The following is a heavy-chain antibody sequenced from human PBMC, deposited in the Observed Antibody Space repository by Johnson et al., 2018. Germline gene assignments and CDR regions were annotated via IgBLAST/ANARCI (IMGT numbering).Heavy chain of an antibody. J-gene: IGHJ3*01. Sequence: VQLVESGGGVVQPGRSLRLSCAASGFNFRSYAMSWVRQAPGKGLEWVSGINGSGGSIYYADSVKGRFTISRDNSKKKLYLQMNSLRAEDRAVYYCAKYCGYSYENDALDVWGQGTVVTVSS. D-gene: IGHD5-18*01. V-gene: IGHV3-23*04. CDR1: GFNFRSYA. CDR3: AKYCGYSYENDALDV. CDR2: INGSGGSI.